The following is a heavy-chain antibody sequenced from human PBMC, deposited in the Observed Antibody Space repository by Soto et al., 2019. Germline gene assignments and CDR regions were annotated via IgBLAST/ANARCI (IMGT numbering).Heavy chain of an antibody. CDR2: IIPILGIA. D-gene: IGHD2-2*01. J-gene: IGHJ4*02. Sequence: VASVKVSCKASGGTFSSYTISWVRQAPGQGLEWMGRIIPILGIANYAQKFQGRVTITADKSTSTAYMELSSLRSEDTAVYYCARAILGYCSSTSCQNWGQGTLVTVSS. CDR1: GGTFSSYT. CDR3: ARAILGYCSSTSCQN. V-gene: IGHV1-69*02.